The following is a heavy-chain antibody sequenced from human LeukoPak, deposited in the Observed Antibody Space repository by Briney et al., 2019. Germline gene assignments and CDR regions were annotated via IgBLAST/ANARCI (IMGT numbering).Heavy chain of an antibody. CDR2: IKQDGSEK. Sequence: GGSLRLSCAASGFTFNGSWMNWVRQAPGKGLEWVANIKQDGSEKYYVDSVKGRFTISRDNAKNSLYVQMNSLRAEDTAVYYCARDLFLRGATTGFDYWGQGTLVTVSS. CDR1: GFTFNGSW. V-gene: IGHV3-7*01. J-gene: IGHJ4*02. D-gene: IGHD1-26*01. CDR3: ARDLFLRGATTGFDY.